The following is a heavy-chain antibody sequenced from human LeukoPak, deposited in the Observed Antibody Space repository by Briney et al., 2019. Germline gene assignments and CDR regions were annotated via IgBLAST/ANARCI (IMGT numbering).Heavy chain of an antibody. D-gene: IGHD2-15*01. CDR2: INPIFGTA. CDR3: ATGIGYCSGGSCYQKYYYDY. V-gene: IGHV1-69*06. Sequence: ASVKVSCKASGDTFSSYAISWVRQAPGQGLEWMGGINPIFGTANYAQKFQDRVTITADKSTSTAYMELSSLRSEDTAVYYCATGIGYCSGGSCYQKYYYDYWGQGTLVTVSS. CDR1: GDTFSSYA. J-gene: IGHJ4*02.